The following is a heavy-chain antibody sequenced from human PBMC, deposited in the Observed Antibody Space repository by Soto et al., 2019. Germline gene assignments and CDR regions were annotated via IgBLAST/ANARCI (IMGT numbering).Heavy chain of an antibody. CDR2: IYWDDDK. CDR3: AHHPYYGLGSYSFDY. D-gene: IGHD3-10*01. Sequence: QITLKESGPTLVRPTQTLTLTCTFSGFSLTTSGVGVGWISQPPGKALEWLAVIYWDDDKRYSSSLKSRLPITKDTAKNQVVLTMTKMDPVDTATYDCAHHPYYGLGSYSFDYWGQGTLVAVSS. CDR1: GFSLTTSGVG. J-gene: IGHJ4*02. V-gene: IGHV2-5*02.